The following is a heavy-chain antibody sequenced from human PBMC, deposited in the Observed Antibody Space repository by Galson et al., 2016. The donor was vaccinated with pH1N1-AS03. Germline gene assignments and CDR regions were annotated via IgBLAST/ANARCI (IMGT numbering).Heavy chain of an antibody. CDR3: ARLRVVVVPAALGGSDYFDS. Sequence: SLRLSCAASGFTVSSNYMSWVRQAPGKGLERVSVIYSGGITYYADSVKGRFTISRDSSKNTLYLQMNSLRAGDTAVYYCARLRVVVVPAALGGSDYFDSWGQGTLVTVSS. CDR2: IYSGGIT. V-gene: IGHV3-53*01. J-gene: IGHJ4*02. D-gene: IGHD2-2*01. CDR1: GFTVSSNY.